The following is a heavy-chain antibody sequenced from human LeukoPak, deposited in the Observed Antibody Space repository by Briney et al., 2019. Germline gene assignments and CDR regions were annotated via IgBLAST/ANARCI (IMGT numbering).Heavy chain of an antibody. D-gene: IGHD6-6*01. CDR2: IIPIFGTA. V-gene: IGHV1-69*05. Sequence: ASVKVFCKASGGTFSIYAISWVRQAPGQGLEWMGGIIPIFGTANYAQKFQGRVTITTDESTSTAYMELSSLRSEDTAVYYCARDDSWSSSDYYYMDVWGKGTTVTVSS. CDR1: GGTFSIYA. J-gene: IGHJ6*03. CDR3: ARDDSWSSSDYYYMDV.